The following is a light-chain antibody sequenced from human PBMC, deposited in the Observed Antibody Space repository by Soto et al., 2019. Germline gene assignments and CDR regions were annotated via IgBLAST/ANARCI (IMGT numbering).Light chain of an antibody. Sequence: EIVLTQSPATLSLSPGERATLSCRASQSVSTNLAWFQQKPGQAPRLLIYDASNRATGIPARFSGSGSGTDFTLTISSLEPEDFAVYYCQQRRDWPPITFGQGTRLEIK. CDR2: DAS. J-gene: IGKJ5*01. V-gene: IGKV3-11*01. CDR3: QQRRDWPPIT. CDR1: QSVSTN.